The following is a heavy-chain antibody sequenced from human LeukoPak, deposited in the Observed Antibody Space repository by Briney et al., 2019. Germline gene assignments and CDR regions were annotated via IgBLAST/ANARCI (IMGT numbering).Heavy chain of an antibody. CDR1: GYTFSYYG. J-gene: IGHJ5*02. Sequence: ASVKVSCKASGYTFSYYGVTWVRQAPGQGLEWMGWIHIYRGNTNYAQKFQGRVTMTTDTSTSTVYMEVRGLRSDDTAMYYCARDVGITVADSFDPWGQGTLVTVSS. V-gene: IGHV1-18*01. CDR2: IHIYRGNT. D-gene: IGHD6-13*01. CDR3: ARDVGITVADSFDP.